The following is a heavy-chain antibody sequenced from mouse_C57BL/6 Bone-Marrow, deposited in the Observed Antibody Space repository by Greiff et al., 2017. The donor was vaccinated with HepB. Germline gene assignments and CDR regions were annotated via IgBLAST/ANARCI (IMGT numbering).Heavy chain of an antibody. J-gene: IGHJ2*01. CDR3: AREGYDGYGGVDY. Sequence: VQLQQSGPELVKPGASVKISCKASGYTFTDYYMNWVKQSNGKSLEWIGDINPKNGGTSYNQKFKGKATLTVDKSSSSAYMELRSLTSEDSAVYYCAREGYDGYGGVDYWGEGATLTVSS. CDR1: GYTFTDYY. CDR2: INPKNGGT. V-gene: IGHV1-26*01. D-gene: IGHD2-3*01.